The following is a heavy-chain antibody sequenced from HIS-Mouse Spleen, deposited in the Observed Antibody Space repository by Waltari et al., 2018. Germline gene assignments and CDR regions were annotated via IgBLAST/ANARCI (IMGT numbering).Heavy chain of an antibody. CDR2: IYYSGST. CDR1: GGSISSSSYY. D-gene: IGHD6-13*01. J-gene: IGHJ2*01. Sequence: QLQLQESGPGLVKPSETLSLTCTVSGGSISSSSYYWGWIRQPPGKGLGWIGSIYYSGSTSSTPSLRSRVTIPVDTSKNQFSLKLSSVTAADTAVYYCAREIPYSSSWYDWYFDLWGRGTLVTVSS. CDR3: AREIPYSSSWYDWYFDL. V-gene: IGHV4-39*07.